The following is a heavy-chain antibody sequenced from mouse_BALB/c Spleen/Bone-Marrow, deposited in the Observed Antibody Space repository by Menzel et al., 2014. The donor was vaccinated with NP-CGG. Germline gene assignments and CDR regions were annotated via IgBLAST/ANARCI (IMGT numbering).Heavy chain of an antibody. CDR1: GFNIKDTY. CDR2: IDPANGNT. D-gene: IGHD2-1*01. CDR3: AREDYGNSYAMTT. Sequence: EVKLMESGAELVKPGASVKLSCTASGFNIKDTYMHWVKQRPEQGLDWIGRIDPANGNTKYDPKFQGKATITADTSSNAAYLQLSSLTSEDTAVYYCAREDYGNSYAMTTGVKEPQSPSPQ. V-gene: IGHV14-3*02. J-gene: IGHJ4*01.